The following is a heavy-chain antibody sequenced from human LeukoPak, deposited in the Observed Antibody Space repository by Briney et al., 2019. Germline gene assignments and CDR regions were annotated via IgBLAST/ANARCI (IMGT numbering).Heavy chain of an antibody. CDR1: GFTFDDYG. Sequence: EGSLRLSCAASGFTFDDYGMSWVRQAPGKGLEWVSGINWNGGSTGYADSVKGRFTISRDNAKNSLYLQMNSLRAEDTALYYCARDYERSSSSSGPTFDYWGQGTLVTVSS. V-gene: IGHV3-20*04. D-gene: IGHD6-6*01. J-gene: IGHJ4*02. CDR3: ARDYERSSSSSGPTFDY. CDR2: INWNGGST.